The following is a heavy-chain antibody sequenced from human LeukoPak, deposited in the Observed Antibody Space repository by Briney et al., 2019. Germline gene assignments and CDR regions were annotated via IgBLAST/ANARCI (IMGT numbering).Heavy chain of an antibody. J-gene: IGHJ4*02. CDR1: VGTFSSHG. CDR3: ARRWPHSSGYYLFDY. V-gene: IGHV1-69*05. D-gene: IGHD3-22*01. CDR2: IIPVFGAE. Sequence: SVNVSCKASVGTFSSHGMSWVRQAPGQGLDGVGGIIPVFGAENYAQKFQGRVTITTDESTSTAYMELSSLRSEDTALYYCARRWPHSSGYYLFDYWGQGTLVTVSS.